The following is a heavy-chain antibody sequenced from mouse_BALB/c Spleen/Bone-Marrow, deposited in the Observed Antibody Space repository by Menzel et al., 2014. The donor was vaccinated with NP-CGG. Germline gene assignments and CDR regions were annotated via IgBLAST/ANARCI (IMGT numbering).Heavy chain of an antibody. CDR2: ILTGSGST. CDR1: GYTFSSYW. J-gene: IGHJ3*01. V-gene: IGHV1-9*01. D-gene: IGHD1-1*01. Sequence: VQLQQSGAEPMKPGASVKISCKATGYTFSSYWIEWVKQRPGHGLEWIGEILTGSGSTNYNEKFKGKATFTADTSSNTAFMQLSRLTSEDSAGYYCARWGSFAYWGQGTLVTVSA. CDR3: ARWGSFAY.